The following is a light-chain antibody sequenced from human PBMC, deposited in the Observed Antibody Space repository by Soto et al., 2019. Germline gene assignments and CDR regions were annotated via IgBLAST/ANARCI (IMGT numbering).Light chain of an antibody. CDR1: QSISSSF. V-gene: IGKV3-20*01. CDR2: GAS. CDR3: QQCGSSPET. Sequence: DILLTQSPGTLSLSPGQRATLSWGASQSISSSFLAWYQQKPGQAPRLLIYGASSRATGIPERFSGSGSGTDFTLTISRLEPEDFAVYYCQQCGSSPETFGHGTKVDIK. J-gene: IGKJ1*01.